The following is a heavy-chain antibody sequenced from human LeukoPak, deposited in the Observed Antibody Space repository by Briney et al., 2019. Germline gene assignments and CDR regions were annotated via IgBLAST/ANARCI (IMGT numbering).Heavy chain of an antibody. Sequence: GGSLRLSCAASGFTFSSYGMHWVRQAPGKGLEWVAVIWYDGSNKYYADSVKGRFTISRDNSKNTLYLQMNSLRAEDTAVYYCARSQYYYGSGSYSDYWGQGTLVTVSS. V-gene: IGHV3-33*01. J-gene: IGHJ4*02. D-gene: IGHD3-10*01. CDR3: ARSQYYYGSGSYSDY. CDR2: IWYDGSNK. CDR1: GFTFSSYG.